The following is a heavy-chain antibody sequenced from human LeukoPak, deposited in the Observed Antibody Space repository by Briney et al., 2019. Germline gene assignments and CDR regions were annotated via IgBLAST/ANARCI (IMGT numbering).Heavy chain of an antibody. D-gene: IGHD1-26*01. Sequence: ASVKVSCKASGYTFTSYGISWVRQAPGQGLEWMGWISAYNGNTNYAQKLQGRVTMTTDTSTSTAYMELRSLRSDDTAVYYCARGGFGRSYQPVKEDAFDIWGQGTMVIVSS. CDR2: ISAYNGNT. J-gene: IGHJ3*02. CDR1: GYTFTSYG. V-gene: IGHV1-18*01. CDR3: ARGGFGRSYQPVKEDAFDI.